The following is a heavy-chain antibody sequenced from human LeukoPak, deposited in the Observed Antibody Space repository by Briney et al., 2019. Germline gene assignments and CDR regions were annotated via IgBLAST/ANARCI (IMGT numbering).Heavy chain of an antibody. CDR1: GYTFTSYA. V-gene: IGHV7-4-1*02. CDR3: ARDAEDIAVADTYYFDY. J-gene: IGHJ4*02. CDR2: INTNTGNP. Sequence: GASVKVSCKASGYTFTSYAMNWVRQAPGQGLEWMGWINTNTGNPTYAQGFTGRFVFSLDTSVSTAYLQISSLKAEDTAVYYCARDAEDIAVADTYYFDYWGQGTLVTVSS. D-gene: IGHD6-19*01.